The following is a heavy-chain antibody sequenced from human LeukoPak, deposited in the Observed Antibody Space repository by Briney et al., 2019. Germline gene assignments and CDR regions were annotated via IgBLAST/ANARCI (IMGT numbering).Heavy chain of an antibody. CDR2: ISGSGGST. CDR1: GFTFSSYA. CDR3: AKTYCSGGSCYSGLDY. D-gene: IGHD2-15*01. J-gene: IGHJ4*02. V-gene: IGHV3-23*01. Sequence: GGSLRLSCAASGFTFSSYAMSWVRQAPGKGLEWVSAISGSGGSTYYADSVKGRFTISRDNSKNTLYLQMNSLRAEDTAVYYCAKTYCSGGSCYSGLDYWGQGTLVTVSS.